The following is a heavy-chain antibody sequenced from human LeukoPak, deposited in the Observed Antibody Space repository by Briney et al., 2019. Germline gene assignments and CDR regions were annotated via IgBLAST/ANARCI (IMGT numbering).Heavy chain of an antibody. Sequence: ASVKVSCKASGYTFTGYYMHWVRQAPGQGLEWMGWINPNSGGTNYAQKFQGRVTMTRDTSISTAYMELSRLRSEDTAVYYCATDRGIAVAADAFDIWGQGTMVTVSS. CDR1: GYTFTGYY. CDR3: ATDRGIAVAADAFDI. CDR2: INPNSGGT. V-gene: IGHV1-2*02. J-gene: IGHJ3*02. D-gene: IGHD6-19*01.